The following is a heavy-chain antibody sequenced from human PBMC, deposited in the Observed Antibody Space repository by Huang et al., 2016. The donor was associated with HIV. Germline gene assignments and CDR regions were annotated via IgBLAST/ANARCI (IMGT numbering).Heavy chain of an antibody. J-gene: IGHJ4*02. CDR1: GYTFTGYY. D-gene: IGHD3-16*01. Sequence: QVQLVQSGAEVKKPGASVKVSCQASGYTFTGYYLNWVRQAPGQGLEWMGWIDPKTGGTNFAQKFQGRVSMTRDTSINTAYMELSTLRSDDTAIYYCARDEDVWGSPPLDHWGQGTLVTVSS. CDR2: IDPKTGGT. CDR3: ARDEDVWGSPPLDH. V-gene: IGHV1-2*02.